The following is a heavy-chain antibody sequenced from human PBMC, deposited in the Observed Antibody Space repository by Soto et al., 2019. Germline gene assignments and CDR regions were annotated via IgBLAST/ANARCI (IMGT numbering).Heavy chain of an antibody. V-gene: IGHV4-39*01. J-gene: IGHJ5*02. D-gene: IGHD6-19*01. CDR1: GGSISSSDYY. CDR3: ARPGTGSSGWYSWFDP. Sequence: PSETLSLTCSVSGGSISSSDYYWGWVRQPPGKGLEWIGAVYYSGSTYYYPSLNGRVTISVDTSKNQFSLNLRSVTAADTAVYYCARPGTGSSGWYSWFDPWGQGTLVTVSS. CDR2: VYYSGST.